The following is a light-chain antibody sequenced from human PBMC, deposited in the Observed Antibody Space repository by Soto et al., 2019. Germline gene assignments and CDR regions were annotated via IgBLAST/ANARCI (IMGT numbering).Light chain of an antibody. CDR1: QSVGRSY. CDR3: QQYNNWPPWT. CDR2: GAS. J-gene: IGKJ1*01. Sequence: EIVLTQSPGTLSLSPGERATLSCRASQSVGRSYLAWYQQKPGQAPRLLIYGASTRATGIPARFSGSGSGTEFTLTISSLQSEDFAVYYCQQYNNWPPWTFGQGTKV. V-gene: IGKV3-15*01.